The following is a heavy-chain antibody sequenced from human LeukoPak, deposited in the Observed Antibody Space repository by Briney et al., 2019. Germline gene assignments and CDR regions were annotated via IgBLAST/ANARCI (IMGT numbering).Heavy chain of an antibody. Sequence: GGSLRLSCAASGFTFSNAWMSWVRQAPGKGLEWVGRIKSKTDGGTTDHAAPVKGRFTISRDDSKNTLYLQMNSLKTEDTAVYYCTTSRHCSSTSCHRDYWGQGTLVTVSS. V-gene: IGHV3-15*01. J-gene: IGHJ4*02. CDR1: GFTFSNAW. D-gene: IGHD2-2*02. CDR2: IKSKTDGGTT. CDR3: TTSRHCSSTSCHRDY.